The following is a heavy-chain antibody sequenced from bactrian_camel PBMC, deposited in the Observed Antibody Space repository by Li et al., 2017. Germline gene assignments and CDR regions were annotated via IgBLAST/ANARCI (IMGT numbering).Heavy chain of an antibody. Sequence: HVQLVESGGGSVETGGPLRLSCAISGYYFINYCMAWFRQAPGTEREGIAYIDSDDNTKYADAVKGRFTISQDNAKTTLYLQMNNLEIEDTARYYCAAEGPSWDSDSCVNSEIGYWGQGTQVTVS. CDR2: IDSDDNT. V-gene: IGHV3S53*01. CDR3: AAEGPSWDSDSCVNSEIGY. CDR1: GYYFINYC. J-gene: IGHJ6*01.